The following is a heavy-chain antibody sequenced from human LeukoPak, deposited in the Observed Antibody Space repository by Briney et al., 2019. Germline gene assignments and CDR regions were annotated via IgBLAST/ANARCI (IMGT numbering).Heavy chain of an antibody. CDR1: GGTFISYA. J-gene: IGHJ4*02. V-gene: IGHV1-69*04. D-gene: IGHD6-19*01. Sequence: GAXVKVSCKAXGGTFISYAISWVRQAPGQGLEWMGRIIPILGIANYAQKFQGRVTITADKSTSTAYMELSSLRSEDTAVYYCARGSAVYSSGWYAVRWGQGTLVTVSS. CDR3: ARGSAVYSSGWYAVR. CDR2: IIPILGIA.